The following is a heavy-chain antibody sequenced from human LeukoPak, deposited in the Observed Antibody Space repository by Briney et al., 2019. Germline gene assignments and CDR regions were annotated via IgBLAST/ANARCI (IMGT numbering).Heavy chain of an antibody. CDR2: FDPEDGET. D-gene: IGHD2-15*01. CDR1: GYTLTELS. CDR3: ATVVYCSGGGCYYPDY. J-gene: IGHJ4*02. V-gene: IGHV1-24*01. Sequence: ASVKVSCKVSGYTLTELSMHWVRQAPGKGLEWMGGFDPEDGETIYAQKFQGRVTMTEDTSTDTAYMELSSLRSEDTAVYYCATVVYCSGGGCYYPDYWGQGTLVTVSS.